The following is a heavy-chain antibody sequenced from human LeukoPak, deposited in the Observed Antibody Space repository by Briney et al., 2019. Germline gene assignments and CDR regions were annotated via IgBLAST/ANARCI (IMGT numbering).Heavy chain of an antibody. CDR1: GGSISSSNW. J-gene: IGHJ4*02. CDR2: INHSGST. CDR3: AREQGYYGSGSYYRHYYFDY. Sequence: SGTLSLTCAVSGGSISSSNWWSWVRQPPGKGLEWIGEINHSGSTNYNPSLKSRVTISVDKSKNQSPLNLSSVTAADTAVYYCAREQGYYGSGSYYRHYYFDYWGQGTLVTVSS. D-gene: IGHD3-10*01. V-gene: IGHV4-4*02.